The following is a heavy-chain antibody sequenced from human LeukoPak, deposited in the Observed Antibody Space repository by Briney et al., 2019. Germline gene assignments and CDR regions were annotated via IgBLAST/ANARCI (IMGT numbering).Heavy chain of an antibody. CDR1: GFTFSTYS. V-gene: IGHV3-48*01. Sequence: GGPLRLSCAASGFTFSTYSMNWVRQAPGKGLEWVSYISSSSSTINYADSVKGRFTISRGNAKNSLYLQMNSLRAEDTAVYYCARGGSFDSWGQGTHVTVSS. CDR3: ARGGSFDS. J-gene: IGHJ4*02. CDR2: ISSSSSTI.